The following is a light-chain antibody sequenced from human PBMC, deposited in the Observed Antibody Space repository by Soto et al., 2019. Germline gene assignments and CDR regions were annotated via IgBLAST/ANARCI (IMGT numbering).Light chain of an antibody. J-gene: IGKJ4*01. CDR1: QGITNY. Sequence: DIQMTQSPSSLAASLGDRVTITGRASQGITNYLAWYQQKPGKVPKLLIYAASSLQSGVPSRFSGSGSGTDFTLTISSLQPEDVAAYYCQKYNSDSLTFGGGTKV. CDR2: AAS. V-gene: IGKV1-27*01. CDR3: QKYNSDSLT.